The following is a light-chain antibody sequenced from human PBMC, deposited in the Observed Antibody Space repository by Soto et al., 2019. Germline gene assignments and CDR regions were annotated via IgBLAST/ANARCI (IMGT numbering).Light chain of an antibody. J-gene: IGKJ1*01. Sequence: DIVMTESKISLPVTSGEPASISCRAIQSLLHSNGYNYLDWHLQKPGHSPELLIYLGSNRASGAPDRFSGSGSGTDSTLKISRVEAEDVGVYYCMQDLQTPTFCQVTKVDIK. CDR2: LGS. CDR3: MQDLQTPT. CDR1: QSLLHSNGYNY. V-gene: IGKV2-28*01.